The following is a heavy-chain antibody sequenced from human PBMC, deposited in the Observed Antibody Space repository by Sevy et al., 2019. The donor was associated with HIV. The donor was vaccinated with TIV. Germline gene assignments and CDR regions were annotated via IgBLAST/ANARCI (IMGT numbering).Heavy chain of an antibody. D-gene: IGHD5-18*01. V-gene: IGHV1-2*02. CDR2: INPKSGGS. CDR3: ARDLRLRGYSYGSFYY. J-gene: IGHJ4*02. Sequence: ASVKVSCKASGYTFTGQYIHWVRQAPGQGLEWMGWINPKSGGSNYAQEFQGRVTMTRDTSISTAYMEVSGLTSDDTAVYYCARDLRLRGYSYGSFYYWGQGTLVTVSS. CDR1: GYTFTGQY.